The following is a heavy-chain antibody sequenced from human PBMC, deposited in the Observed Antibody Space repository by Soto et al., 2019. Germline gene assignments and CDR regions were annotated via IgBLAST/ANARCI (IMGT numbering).Heavy chain of an antibody. CDR1: GYSFTTYW. CDR2: VYPGDADT. CDR3: ARLLGSTWPPQY. Sequence: GESLKISCKGSGYSFTTYWIGWVRQMPEKGLEWMGVVYPGDADTRYSPSFQGQVTISVDKSIRTVYLQWNSLQASDTAMYYCARLLGSTWPPQYWGQGTLVTVSS. J-gene: IGHJ4*02. D-gene: IGHD6-13*01. V-gene: IGHV5-51*01.